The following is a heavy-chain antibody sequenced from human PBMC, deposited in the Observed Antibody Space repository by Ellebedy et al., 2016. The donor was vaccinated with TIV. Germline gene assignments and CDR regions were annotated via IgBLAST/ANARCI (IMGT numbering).Heavy chain of an antibody. CDR1: GFTFSSYS. CDR2: ISTSSSYI. Sequence: GESLKISCAASGFTFSSYSMNWVRQAPGKGLAWVSSISTSSSYIYYADSVKGRFTISRDNAKNSLYLQMNSLRVDDSAAYYCVGFGVFNLWGQGAPVTVSS. D-gene: IGHD3-3*01. V-gene: IGHV3-21*01. J-gene: IGHJ5*02. CDR3: VGFGVFNL.